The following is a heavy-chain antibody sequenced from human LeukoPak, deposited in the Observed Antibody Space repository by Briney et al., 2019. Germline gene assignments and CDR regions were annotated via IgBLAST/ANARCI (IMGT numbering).Heavy chain of an antibody. V-gene: IGHV3-23*01. Sequence: GGSLRLSCAASGFTFSSYAMSWVRQAPGKGLEWVSAISGSGGSTYYADSVKGRFTISKDNSKNTLYLQMSSLRAEDTAVYYCAKGVCCGGSCYPLAYFDYWGQGTLVTVSS. J-gene: IGHJ4*02. CDR2: ISGSGGST. D-gene: IGHD2-15*01. CDR3: AKGVCCGGSCYPLAYFDY. CDR1: GFTFSSYA.